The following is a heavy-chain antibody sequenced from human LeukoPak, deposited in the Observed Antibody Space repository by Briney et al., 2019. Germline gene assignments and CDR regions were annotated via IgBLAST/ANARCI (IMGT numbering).Heavy chain of an antibody. V-gene: IGHV4-4*02. Sequence: PSETLSLTCAVSGGSISSSNWWSWVRQPPGKGLEWIGEIYHSGSTNYNPSLKSRVTISVDTSKNQFSLKLSSVTAADTAVYYCARDHYYDSSGYPTGWFDPWGQGTLVTVSS. CDR1: GGSISSSNW. D-gene: IGHD3-22*01. J-gene: IGHJ5*02. CDR3: ARDHYYDSSGYPTGWFDP. CDR2: IYHSGST.